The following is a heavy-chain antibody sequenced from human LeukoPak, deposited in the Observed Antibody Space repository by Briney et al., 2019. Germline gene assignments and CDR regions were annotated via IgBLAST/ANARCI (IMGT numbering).Heavy chain of an antibody. D-gene: IGHD6-13*01. CDR1: GGSISSYY. CDR2: IYYTGST. CDR3: ARDSSSWYGKNWFDP. Sequence: ETLSLTCTVSGGSISSYYWSWIRQPPGKGLEWIGFIYYTGSTNYNPSLKSRVTMSVDTSKNQFSLKLSSVTAADTAVYYCARDSSSWYGKNWFDPWGQGTLVTVSS. J-gene: IGHJ5*02. V-gene: IGHV4-59*12.